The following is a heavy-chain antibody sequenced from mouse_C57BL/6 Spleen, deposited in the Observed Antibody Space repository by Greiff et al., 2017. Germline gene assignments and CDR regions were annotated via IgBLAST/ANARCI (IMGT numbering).Heavy chain of an antibody. V-gene: IGHV1-69*01. CDR3: ARKGSDYYGSLFDD. Sequence: QVQLQQPGAELVMPGASVKLSCKASGYTFTSYWMHWVKQRPGQGLEWIGEIDPSDSYTNYNQKFKGKSTLTVDKSSSTAYMQLSSLTSEDSAVYYCARKGSDYYGSLFDDWGQGTTLTVSS. D-gene: IGHD1-1*01. J-gene: IGHJ2*01. CDR1: GYTFTSYW. CDR2: IDPSDSYT.